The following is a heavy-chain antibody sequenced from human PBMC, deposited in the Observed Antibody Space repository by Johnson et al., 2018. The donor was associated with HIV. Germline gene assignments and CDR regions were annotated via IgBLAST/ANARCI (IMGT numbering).Heavy chain of an antibody. D-gene: IGHD3-16*01. CDR3: ARDQGWGDAFDI. V-gene: IGHV3-20*04. J-gene: IGHJ3*02. CDR1: GFTFDDYG. CDR2: ISWNGGST. Sequence: VQLVESGGGVVRPGGSLRLSCAASGFTFDDYGMSWVRQTPGKGLEWVSGISWNGGSTGYANSVKGRFTISRDNAKKSLYLQMNSLRAEDTAVYYCARDQGWGDAFDIWGQGTMVIVSS.